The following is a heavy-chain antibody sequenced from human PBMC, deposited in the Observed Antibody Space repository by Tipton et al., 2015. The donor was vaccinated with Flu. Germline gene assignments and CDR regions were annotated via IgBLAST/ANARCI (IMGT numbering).Heavy chain of an antibody. CDR3: SISLNS. CDR1: GGSVSPYY. Sequence: SLRLSCTVSGGSVSPYYWNWVRQSPGKGLEWVANINQGGSERYYVDSVKGRFTISRDNAKRSLYLQLDSLRAKDTGVYYCSISLNSWGQGTLVTVSS. V-gene: IGHV3-7*01. J-gene: IGHJ5*02. CDR2: INQGGSER.